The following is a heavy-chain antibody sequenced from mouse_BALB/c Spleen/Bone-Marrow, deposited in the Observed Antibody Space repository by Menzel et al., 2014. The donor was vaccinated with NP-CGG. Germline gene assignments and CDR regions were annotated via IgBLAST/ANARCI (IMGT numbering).Heavy chain of an antibody. CDR3: ARDGNYRYAMDY. J-gene: IGHJ4*01. D-gene: IGHD2-1*01. CDR2: TNPSNGRT. V-gene: IGHV1S81*02. CDR1: GFTFTSYW. Sequence: LQESGDELVKPGASVKLSCKASGFTFTSYWIHWVKQRPGQGPEWIGETNPSNGRTNYNEKFKSKATLTEDKSSSTAYMQLSSLTSEDSAVYYCARDGNYRYAMDYWGQGTSVTVSS.